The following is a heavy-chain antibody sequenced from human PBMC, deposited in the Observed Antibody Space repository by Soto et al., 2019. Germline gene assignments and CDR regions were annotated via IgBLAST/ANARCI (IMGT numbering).Heavy chain of an antibody. CDR2: ISSDGSNK. Sequence: QVQLVESGGGVVQPGRSLRLSCAASGFTFSSYAMHWVRKAPGKGLEWVAVISSDGSNKYYADSVKGRFTISRDNSKNTLCLQMNSLRAEDTAVYYCARDGPYSYGTFDYWGQGTLVTVSS. V-gene: IGHV3-30-3*01. J-gene: IGHJ4*02. CDR1: GFTFSSYA. CDR3: ARDGPYSYGTFDY. D-gene: IGHD5-18*01.